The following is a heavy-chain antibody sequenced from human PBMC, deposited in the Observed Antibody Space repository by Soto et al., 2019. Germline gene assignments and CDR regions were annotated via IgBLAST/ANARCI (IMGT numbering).Heavy chain of an antibody. Sequence: QVQMVQSGAEVKKPGASVKVSCKASGYTFTTYGLSWVRQAPGQGLEWMGWISAYYGSTNYAQKFQGRVTMTTDTPTSTAYMELRSLRSDDTAVYYCVREEEVLQGVVSLAYWGQGTLVTVSS. CDR2: ISAYYGST. D-gene: IGHD3-10*01. CDR3: VREEEVLQGVVSLAY. CDR1: GYTFTTYG. V-gene: IGHV1-18*01. J-gene: IGHJ4*02.